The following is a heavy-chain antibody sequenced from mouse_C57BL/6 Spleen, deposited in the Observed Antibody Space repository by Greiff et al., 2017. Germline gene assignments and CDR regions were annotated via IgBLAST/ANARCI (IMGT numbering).Heavy chain of an antibody. CDR1: GFTFTDYY. CDR3: ERYDYDSSYYYTMNY. D-gene: IGHD2-4*01. Sequence: EVMLVEPGGGLVLPGGSLSLSCAASGFTFTDYYMSWVRQPPGKGLEWLGFIRNKANGYTTDYSESVKGRFTISRDNSQSILYLQMNALRAEDSATYYCERYDYDSSYYYTMNYWGQGTSVTVSS. J-gene: IGHJ4*01. V-gene: IGHV7-3*01. CDR2: IRNKANGYTT.